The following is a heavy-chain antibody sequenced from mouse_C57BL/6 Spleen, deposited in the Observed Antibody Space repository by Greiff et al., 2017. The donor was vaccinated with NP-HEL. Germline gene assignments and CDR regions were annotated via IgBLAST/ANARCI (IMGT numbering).Heavy chain of an antibody. CDR2: IYPRSGNT. Sequence: QVQLKQSGAELARPGASVKLSCKASGYTFTSYGISWVKQRTGQGLEWIGEIYPRSGNTYYNEKFKGKATLPADKSSSTAYMELRSRTSEDSAVYVCADIDYYEAYWGQETRVTVSA. J-gene: IGHJ3*01. D-gene: IGHD1-1*01. V-gene: IGHV1-81*01. CDR3: ADIDYYEAY. CDR1: GYTFTSYG.